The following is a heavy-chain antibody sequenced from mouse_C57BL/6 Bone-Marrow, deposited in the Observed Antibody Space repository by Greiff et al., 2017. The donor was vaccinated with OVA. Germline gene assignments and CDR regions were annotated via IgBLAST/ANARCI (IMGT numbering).Heavy chain of an antibody. CDR2: ISYDGSN. CDR1: GYSITSGYY. Sequence: DVKLQESGPGLVKPSQSLSLTCSVTGYSITSGYYWNWIRQFPGNKLEWMGYISYDGSNNYNPSLKNRIAITRDTSKNQFFLKLNSVTTEDTATYYCARGGVTTGRSYWYFDVWGTGTTVTVSS. CDR3: ARGGVTTGRSYWYFDV. J-gene: IGHJ1*03. D-gene: IGHD2-2*01. V-gene: IGHV3-6*01.